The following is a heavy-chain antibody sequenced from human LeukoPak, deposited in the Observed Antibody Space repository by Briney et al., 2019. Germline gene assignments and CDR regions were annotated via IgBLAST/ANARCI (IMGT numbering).Heavy chain of an antibody. CDR3: AKHNDYGDYYFDY. J-gene: IGHJ4*02. CDR1: GFTFSNYV. CDR2: ISGSGGST. Sequence: GGSLRLSCAASGFTFSNYVMTWVRQAPGKGLEWVSTISGSGGSTYYADSVKGRFTISRDNSKNTLYLQMNSLRAEDTAVYYCAKHNDYGDYYFDYWGQGTLVTVSS. V-gene: IGHV3-23*01. D-gene: IGHD4-17*01.